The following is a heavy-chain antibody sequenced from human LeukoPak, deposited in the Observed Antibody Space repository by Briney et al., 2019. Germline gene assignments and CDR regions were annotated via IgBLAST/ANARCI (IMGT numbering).Heavy chain of an antibody. V-gene: IGHV4-61*02. D-gene: IGHD3-22*01. J-gene: IGHJ2*01. Sequence: SEALSLTCTVSGGSISSGSYYWSWIRQPAGKGLESIGRIYTSGSTNYNPSLKSRVTISADTSKNQFSLKLSSVTAADTAVYYCARDLWYYYDSSGYYHWYFDLWGRGTLVTVSS. CDR3: ARDLWYYYDSSGYYHWYFDL. CDR1: GGSISSGSYY. CDR2: IYTSGST.